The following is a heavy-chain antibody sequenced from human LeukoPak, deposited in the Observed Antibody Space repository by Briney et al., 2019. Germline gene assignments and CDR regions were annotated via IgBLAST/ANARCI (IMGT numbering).Heavy chain of an antibody. CDR3: ARGVVIAPQTFDY. CDR2: INHSGST. D-gene: IGHD2-21*01. Sequence: PSETLSLTCAVYGGSFSGYYWSWIRQPPGKGLEWIGEINHSGSTNYNPSLKSRVTISVDTSKNQFSLKLSSVTAADTAAYYCARGVVIAPQTFDYWGQGTLVTVSS. J-gene: IGHJ4*02. CDR1: GGSFSGYY. V-gene: IGHV4-34*01.